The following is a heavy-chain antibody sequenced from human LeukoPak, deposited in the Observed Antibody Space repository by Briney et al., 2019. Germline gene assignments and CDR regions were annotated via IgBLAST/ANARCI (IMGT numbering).Heavy chain of an antibody. CDR1: GFTFSSYE. Sequence: PGGSLRLSCAASGFTFSSYEMNWVRQAPGKGLEWVSYISSSGSTIYYADSVKGRFTISRDNAKNSLYLQMNSLRAEDTAVHYCARVLCDIVDCLYGMDVWGQGTTVTVSS. J-gene: IGHJ6*02. CDR2: ISSSGSTI. D-gene: IGHD2-15*01. CDR3: ARVLCDIVDCLYGMDV. V-gene: IGHV3-48*03.